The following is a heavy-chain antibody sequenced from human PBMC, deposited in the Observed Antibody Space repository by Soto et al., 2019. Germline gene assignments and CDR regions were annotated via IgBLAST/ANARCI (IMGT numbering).Heavy chain of an antibody. CDR3: ARGEGYDLLSGYYSEYYFDY. J-gene: IGHJ4*02. V-gene: IGHV1-18*01. Sequence: QVQLVQSGAEVKKPGASVKVSCKASGYTFTSYGISWVRQAPGQGLEWMGWISAYTGNTNYAQKLQGRVTMTTDSSPSTAYMEQRSVTSDYTAVYYGARGEGYDLLSGYYSEYYFDYCGQGTLATVSS. CDR2: ISAYTGNT. CDR1: GYTFTSYG. D-gene: IGHD3-3*01.